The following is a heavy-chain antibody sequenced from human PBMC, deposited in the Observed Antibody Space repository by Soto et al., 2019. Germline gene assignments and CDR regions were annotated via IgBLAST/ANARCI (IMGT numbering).Heavy chain of an antibody. V-gene: IGHV4-34*01. Sequence: QVQLQQWGAGLLKPSETLSLTCEVHGGSFSGYYWTWIRQTPGKGLEWIGEISHSGTTNYQPSLTSRVTISADPSKKEFSLNLTSATSADSGVYYCARGECSSVYCFTRWALDFWGQGTVVTVSS. CDR2: ISHSGTT. J-gene: IGHJ3*01. CDR1: GGSFSGYY. CDR3: ARGECSSVYCFTRWALDF. D-gene: IGHD2-2*01.